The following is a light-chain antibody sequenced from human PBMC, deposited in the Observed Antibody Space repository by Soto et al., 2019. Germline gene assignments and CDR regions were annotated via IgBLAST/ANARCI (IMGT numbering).Light chain of an antibody. CDR2: ENN. V-gene: IGLV1-51*01. J-gene: IGLJ3*02. CDR3: GTWDSSLIAGV. Sequence: QSVLTQPPSVSAAPGQKVTITCSGSNPNIGNNYVSWYRQAPGETPKLLIYENNKRPSGIPDRFSGSKSGTSGTLEITGLHTGDEADYYCGTWDSSLIAGVFGGGTKLTVL. CDR1: NPNIGNNY.